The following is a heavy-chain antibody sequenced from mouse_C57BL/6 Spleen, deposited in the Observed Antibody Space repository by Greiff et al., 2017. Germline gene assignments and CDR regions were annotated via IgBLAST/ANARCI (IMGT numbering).Heavy chain of an antibody. V-gene: IGHV1-82*01. D-gene: IGHD3-2*02. CDR2: IYPGDGDT. Sequence: VKLQESGPELVKPGASVKISCKASGYAFSSSWMNWVKQRPGKGLEWIGRIYPGDGDTNYNGKFKGKATLTADKSSSTAYMQLSSLTSEDSAVYFCARDSSGAWFAYWGQGTLVTVSA. CDR1: GYAFSSSW. CDR3: ARDSSGAWFAY. J-gene: IGHJ3*01.